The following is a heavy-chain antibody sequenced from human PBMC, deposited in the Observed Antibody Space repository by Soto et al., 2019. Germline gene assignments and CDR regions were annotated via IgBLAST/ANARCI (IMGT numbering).Heavy chain of an antibody. D-gene: IGHD2-2*01. Sequence: ASVKVSCKPSGYTFTGYYIHWVREAPGQGLEWMGWINPQTGGTSYAQKFQGRVTLYRDTSINTAYLELSRLRFDDAAVYFCARERYQVISDGMDVWGQGTTVTVSS. CDR1: GYTFTGYY. CDR2: INPQTGGT. J-gene: IGHJ6*02. V-gene: IGHV1-2*02. CDR3: ARERYQVISDGMDV.